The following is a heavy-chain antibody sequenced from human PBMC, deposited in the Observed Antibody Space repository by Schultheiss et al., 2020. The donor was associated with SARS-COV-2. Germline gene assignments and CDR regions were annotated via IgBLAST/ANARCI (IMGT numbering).Heavy chain of an antibody. D-gene: IGHD3-16*02. Sequence: GGSLRLSCAASGFTFSSSAMSWVRQAPGKGLEWVSYISSSGSTIYYADSVKGRFTISRDNAKNSLYLQMNSLRAEDTAVYYCASDRWASLGWFDPWGQGTLVTVSS. CDR3: ASDRWASLGWFDP. CDR1: GFTFSSSA. CDR2: ISSSGSTI. J-gene: IGHJ5*02. V-gene: IGHV3-48*03.